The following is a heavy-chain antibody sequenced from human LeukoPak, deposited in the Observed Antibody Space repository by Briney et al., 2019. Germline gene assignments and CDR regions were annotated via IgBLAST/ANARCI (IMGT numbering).Heavy chain of an antibody. D-gene: IGHD2-2*02. CDR2: VNVNSGGT. CDR1: GYTFTGYY. Sequence: ASVKVSSKASGYTFTGYYIHWVRQAPGQGLEWMAWVNVNSGGTNSAQNFQGRVTMTRDTSISTAYMEVSRLRSDDTAVYYCVRGTGYCSSTSCYNSGEYFQHWGQGTLVTVSS. V-gene: IGHV1-2*02. CDR3: VRGTGYCSSTSCYNSGEYFQH. J-gene: IGHJ1*01.